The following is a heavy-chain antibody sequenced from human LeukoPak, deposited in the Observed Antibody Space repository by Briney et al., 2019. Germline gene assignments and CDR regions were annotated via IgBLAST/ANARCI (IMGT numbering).Heavy chain of an antibody. CDR1: GFTFSSYA. D-gene: IGHD6-13*01. Sequence: GGSLRLSCAASGFTFSSYAMHWVRQAPGKGLEWVAVISYDGSNKYYADSVKGRFTISRDNSKNTLYLQMNSLRAEDTAVYYCAKARRPIAAPGDFDYWGQGTLVTVSS. CDR2: ISYDGSNK. J-gene: IGHJ4*02. V-gene: IGHV3-30-3*01. CDR3: AKARRPIAAPGDFDY.